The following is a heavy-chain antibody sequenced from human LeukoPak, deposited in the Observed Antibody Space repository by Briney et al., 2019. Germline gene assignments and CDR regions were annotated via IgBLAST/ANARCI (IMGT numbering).Heavy chain of an antibody. J-gene: IGHJ5*02. Sequence: SQTLSLTCTVSGGSISSGGYYWGWIRQHPGKGLEWIGYIYYSGSTYYNPSLKSRVTISVDTSKNQFSLKLSSVTAADTAVYYCARDEGDGFGIAVAGMGVFDPWGQGTLVTVSS. D-gene: IGHD6-19*01. CDR2: IYYSGST. CDR1: GGSISSGGYY. V-gene: IGHV4-31*03. CDR3: ARDEGDGFGIAVAGMGVFDP.